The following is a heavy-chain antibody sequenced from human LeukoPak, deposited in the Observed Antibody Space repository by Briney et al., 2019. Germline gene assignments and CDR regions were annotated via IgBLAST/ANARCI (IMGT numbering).Heavy chain of an antibody. V-gene: IGHV3-7*03. CDR2: IKQDGSEK. D-gene: IGHD2-15*01. J-gene: IGHJ4*02. Sequence: PGGSLRLSCAASGFTFSSYWMSWVRQAPGKGLEWVANIKQDGSEKYYVDSVKGRFTISRDNAKNSLYLQMNSLRAEDTAVYCCARVGCSGGSCFDYWGQGTLVTVSS. CDR3: ARVGCSGGSCFDY. CDR1: GFTFSSYW.